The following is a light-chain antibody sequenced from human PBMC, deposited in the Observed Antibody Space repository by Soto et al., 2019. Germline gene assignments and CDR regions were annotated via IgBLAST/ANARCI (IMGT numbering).Light chain of an antibody. CDR3: SSYTSSSTDV. J-gene: IGLJ1*01. V-gene: IGLV2-14*01. Sequence: QSALTQPASVSGSPWQSITISCTGTSSDVGGYNYVSWYQQHPGKAPKLMIYDVSNRPSGVSNRFSGSKSGNTASLTISGLQAEDEADYYCSSYTSSSTDVFGTGTKVTVL. CDR2: DVS. CDR1: SSDVGGYNY.